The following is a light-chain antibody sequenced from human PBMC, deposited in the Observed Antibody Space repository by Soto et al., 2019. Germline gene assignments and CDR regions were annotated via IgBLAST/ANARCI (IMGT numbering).Light chain of an antibody. CDR3: AAWDDDLNSCHWV. J-gene: IGLJ3*02. CDR1: SSNIGSNT. CDR2: SNN. V-gene: IGLV1-44*01. Sequence: QSVLTQPPSASGTPGQRVTISCSGSSSNIGSNTVNWYQQLPRTAPKLLIYSNNQRPSGVPDRFSGSKSGTSASLAISGLQWADDADYYCAAWDDDLNSCHWVFGGGTKLTVL.